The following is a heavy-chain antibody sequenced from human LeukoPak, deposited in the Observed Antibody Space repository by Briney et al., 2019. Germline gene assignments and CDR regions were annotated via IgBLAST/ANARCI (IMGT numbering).Heavy chain of an antibody. CDR3: ARVWYYDSSGYDY. Sequence: GRSLRLSCAASGFTFSAYGMHWVRQAPGKGLVWVSRINSDGSSTYYADSVKGRFTISRDNSKNTLYLQMNSLRAEDTAVYYCARVWYYDSSGYDYWGQGTLVTVSS. CDR1: GFTFSAYG. CDR2: INSDGSST. D-gene: IGHD3-22*01. J-gene: IGHJ4*02. V-gene: IGHV3-74*01.